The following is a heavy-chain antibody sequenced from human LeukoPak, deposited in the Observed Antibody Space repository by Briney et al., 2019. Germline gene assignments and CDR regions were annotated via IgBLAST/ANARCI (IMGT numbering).Heavy chain of an antibody. CDR1: GYTFTGYY. Sequence: ASVKVSCKASGYTFTGYYMHWVRQAPGQGLEWMGWINPNSGGTNYAQRFQGRVTMTRDTSISTAYMELSRLRSDDTAVYYCARDTPDYYDSSAPGDYWGQGTLVTVSS. D-gene: IGHD3-22*01. CDR3: ARDTPDYYDSSAPGDY. V-gene: IGHV1-2*02. CDR2: INPNSGGT. J-gene: IGHJ4*02.